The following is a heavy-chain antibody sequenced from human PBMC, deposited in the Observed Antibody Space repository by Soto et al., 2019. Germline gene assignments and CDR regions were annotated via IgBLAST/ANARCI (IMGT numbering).Heavy chain of an antibody. Sequence: SVKVSCKASGGTFSSYAISWVRQAPGQGLEWMGGIIPIFGTANYAQKSQGRVTITADESTSTAYMELSSLRSEDTAVYYCARELRVPAALNPNYYYGMDVWGQGTTVTVSS. V-gene: IGHV1-69*13. J-gene: IGHJ6*02. CDR3: ARELRVPAALNPNYYYGMDV. D-gene: IGHD2-2*01. CDR2: IIPIFGTA. CDR1: GGTFSSYA.